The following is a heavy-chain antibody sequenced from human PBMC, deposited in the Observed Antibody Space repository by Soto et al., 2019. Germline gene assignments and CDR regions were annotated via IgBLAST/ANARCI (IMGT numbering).Heavy chain of an antibody. CDR1: GFTFSSYW. D-gene: IGHD6-13*01. V-gene: IGHV3-7*01. Sequence: EVQLVESGGGLVQPGGSLRLSCAASGFTFSSYWMSWVRQAPGKGLEWVANIKQDGSEKYYVDSVKGRFTISRDNAKNSLYLQMNSLRAEDTAVYYCARHKIIAAAGSYYYYGMDVWGQGTTVTVSS. J-gene: IGHJ6*02. CDR3: ARHKIIAAAGSYYYYGMDV. CDR2: IKQDGSEK.